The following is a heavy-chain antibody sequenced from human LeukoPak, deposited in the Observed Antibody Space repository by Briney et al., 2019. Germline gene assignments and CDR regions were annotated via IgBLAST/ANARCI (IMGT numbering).Heavy chain of an antibody. D-gene: IGHD6-13*01. CDR2: ISGSGGST. CDR3: ANSIAAAGRHYYYYGMDV. J-gene: IGHJ6*02. Sequence: GGSLRLSGAASGFSCSSYARRWLRQAPGNGREGVSAISGSGGSTYYADSVKGRFTISKDNSKNMLYLQMNSLRAEDTAVYYCANSIAAAGRHYYYYGMDVWGQGTTVTVSS. CDR1: GFSCSSYA. V-gene: IGHV3-23*01.